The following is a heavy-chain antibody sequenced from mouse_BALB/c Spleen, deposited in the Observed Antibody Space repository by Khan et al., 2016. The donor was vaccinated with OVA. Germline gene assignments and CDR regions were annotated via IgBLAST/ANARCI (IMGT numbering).Heavy chain of an antibody. J-gene: IGHJ2*01. D-gene: IGHD2-1*01. V-gene: IGHV14-4*02. Sequence: VQLQQSGAELMRSGASVKLSCTASGFNINDYYIHWVKQRPDQGLEWIGWIDPANGKTDYAPKFQDKATRNADTSNNKAYLLLTSLTYEDTAVYYCNAGGNYLWGQVTTLTVSS. CDR3: NAGGNYL. CDR2: IDPANGKT. CDR1: GFNINDYY.